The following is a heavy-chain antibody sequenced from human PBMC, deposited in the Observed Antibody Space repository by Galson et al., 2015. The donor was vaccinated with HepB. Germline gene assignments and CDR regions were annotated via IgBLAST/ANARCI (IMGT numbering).Heavy chain of an antibody. D-gene: IGHD3-9*01. Sequence: YTYYADSVRGRFTISRDNAKNSLYLQINSLRAEDSAVYYCAREPYDILTGSYPNYFFYYMDVWGKGTTVTVSS. CDR3: AREPYDILTGSYPNYFFYYMDV. V-gene: IGHV3-21*01. CDR2: YT. J-gene: IGHJ6*03.